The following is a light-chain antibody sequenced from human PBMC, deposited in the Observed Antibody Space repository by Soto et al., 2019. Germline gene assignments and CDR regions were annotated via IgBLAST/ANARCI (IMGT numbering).Light chain of an antibody. Sequence: IHMTQSPSTLSASVGDRVTITCRASQRIDSWLAWYQQKPGKAPQLLIYDASSLKSGVPSRFSGSGSGTDFTLTIINLQPEDFATYFCQQYNTHYWTFGQGTKVEIK. CDR2: DAS. J-gene: IGKJ1*01. CDR1: QRIDSW. V-gene: IGKV1-5*01. CDR3: QQYNTHYWT.